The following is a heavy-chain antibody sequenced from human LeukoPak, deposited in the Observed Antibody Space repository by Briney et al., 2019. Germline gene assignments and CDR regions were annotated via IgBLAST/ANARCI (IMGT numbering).Heavy chain of an antibody. V-gene: IGHV4-39*07. J-gene: IGHJ5*02. Sequence: SSETLSLTCTVSGGSINTPNYYWGWIRQTPGRGLEWIGNIFYSGGTYYSPSLTSRVTISLDTSRNQFSLKLSSVTAADTAVYYCAREKIAYYDNSGRGWFDPWGQGTLVTVSS. CDR1: GGSINTPNYY. D-gene: IGHD3-22*01. CDR2: IFYSGGT. CDR3: AREKIAYYDNSGRGWFDP.